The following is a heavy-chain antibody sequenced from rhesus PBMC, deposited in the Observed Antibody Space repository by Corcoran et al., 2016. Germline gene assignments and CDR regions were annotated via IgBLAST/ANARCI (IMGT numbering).Heavy chain of an antibody. D-gene: IGHD6-25*01. CDR2: ISGSSGST. V-gene: IGHV4-147*01. J-gene: IGHJ5-1*01. CDR3: AREAAGTRSDRFDV. CDR1: GASISSNY. Sequence: QVQLQESGPGLVKPSETLPLTCAVSGASISSNYWTWIRQPPGKGLEWIGFISGSSGSTTYTPSLMSRVTISKDTSKNPFSLKLNSVTAADTAVYYCAREAAGTRSDRFDVWGAGVLVSVSS.